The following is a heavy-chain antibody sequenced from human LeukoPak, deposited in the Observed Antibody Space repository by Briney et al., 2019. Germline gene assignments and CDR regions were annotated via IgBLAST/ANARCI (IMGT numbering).Heavy chain of an antibody. V-gene: IGHV4-59*12. D-gene: IGHD3-10*01. CDR2: SSYTADS. J-gene: IGHJ4*02. Sequence: PSETLSLTCSLSGGSISSFYLSWIRQPPGKGLEWIGYSSYTADSNYNPSHKSQVTISIDTSKNQFSLRLTSVTAADTAVYYCAASSHSGSYRAHWGQGTLVTVSS. CDR1: GGSISSFY. CDR3: AASSHSGSYRAH.